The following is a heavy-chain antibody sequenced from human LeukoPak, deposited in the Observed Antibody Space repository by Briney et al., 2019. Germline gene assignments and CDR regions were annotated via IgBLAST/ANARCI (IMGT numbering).Heavy chain of an antibody. CDR3: AREDRFNMILGYFDL. V-gene: IGHV3-48*02. D-gene: IGHD3-22*01. Sequence: GGSLRLSCAASGFTFSTYSMNWVRQAPGKGLEWVSYISGTSSLIYYADSVKGRFTISRDNAKNSLYLQMNSLRDEDTAVYYCAREDRFNMILGYFDLWGRGTHVAVS. J-gene: IGHJ2*01. CDR2: ISGTSSLI. CDR1: GFTFSTYS.